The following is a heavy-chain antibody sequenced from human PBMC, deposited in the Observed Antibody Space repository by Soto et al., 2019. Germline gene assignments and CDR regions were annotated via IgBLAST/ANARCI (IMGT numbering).Heavy chain of an antibody. Sequence: SVKVSCKSSGGTFSSYSITWVRQAPGQGLEWMGGIIPRFGTVNYAQEFKGRLTISADESTSTAYMELSSLRSDDTAVYYCARSDGDYGDFGFSVTWGQGSLVTVSS. D-gene: IGHD4-17*01. J-gene: IGHJ5*02. CDR2: IIPRFGTV. CDR1: GGTFSSYS. CDR3: ARSDGDYGDFGFSVT. V-gene: IGHV1-69*13.